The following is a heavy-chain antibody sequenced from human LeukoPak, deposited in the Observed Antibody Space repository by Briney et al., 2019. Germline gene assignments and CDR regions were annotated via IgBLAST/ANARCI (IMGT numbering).Heavy chain of an antibody. V-gene: IGHV4-59*11. CDR2: IYYSGST. CDR3: ARRIAAPTYFDY. D-gene: IGHD6-13*01. J-gene: IGHJ4*02. CDR1: GGSISTHY. Sequence: ASETLSLTCTVSGGSISTHYWSWIRQPPGKGLGRIGYIYYSGSTNYNPSLKSRVTISVDTSKNQFSLKLTSVTAADSAVYYCARRIAAPTYFDYWGQGTLVTVSS.